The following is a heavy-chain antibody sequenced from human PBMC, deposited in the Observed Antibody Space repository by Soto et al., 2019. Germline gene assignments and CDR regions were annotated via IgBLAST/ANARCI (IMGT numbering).Heavy chain of an antibody. CDR2: IYWDDDK. CDR3: AHRRGPIYCSGGSCYFDY. Sequence: SGPTLVNPTQTLTLTCTFSGFSLSTSGVGVGWIRQPPGKALEWLAPIYWDDDKRYSPSLKSRLTITKDTSKNQVVLTMTNMDPVDTATYYCAHRRGPIYCSGGSCYFDYWGQGTLVTVS. CDR1: GFSLSTSGVG. V-gene: IGHV2-5*02. D-gene: IGHD2-15*01. J-gene: IGHJ4*02.